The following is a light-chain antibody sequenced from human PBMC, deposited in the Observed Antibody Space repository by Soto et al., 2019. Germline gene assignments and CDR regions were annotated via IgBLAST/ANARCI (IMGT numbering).Light chain of an antibody. CDR3: QQHYSSPWT. V-gene: IGKV4-1*01. CDR2: WAS. Sequence: DIVMTQSPDSLAVSLGERATLNCKSSQSVLYSSNNKNYLAWYQQKPGQPPKLLIYWASTRESGVPDRFSGSGSGTDFTLTISGLQAEDVAIYYCQQHYSSPWTFGRGTKVEIK. J-gene: IGKJ1*01. CDR1: QSVLYSSNNKNY.